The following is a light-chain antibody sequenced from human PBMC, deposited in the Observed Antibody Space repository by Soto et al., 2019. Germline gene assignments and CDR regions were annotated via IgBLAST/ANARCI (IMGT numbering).Light chain of an antibody. CDR3: SSYTSSNTYV. J-gene: IGLJ1*01. CDR1: SSDVGGYNY. V-gene: IGLV2-14*01. Sequence: QSALTQPASVSGSPGQSITISCTGTSSDVGGYNYVSWYQQHPGKAPKLMIYEVSNRPSGVSNRFSGSKSGNTASLTISGLQAEDEADYYCSSYTSSNTYVFSTGTKVTV. CDR2: EVS.